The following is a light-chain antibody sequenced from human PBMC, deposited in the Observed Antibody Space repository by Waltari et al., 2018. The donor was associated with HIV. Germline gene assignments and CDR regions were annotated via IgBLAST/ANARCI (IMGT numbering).Light chain of an antibody. Sequence: DIQMTQTPASLSASVGDRVTITCRASEGISSSVAWFQQKPGKAPESLIFAASSLQSGVPSNCIGSGSGTDFTLTIDNLQPEDFATYYCQQYHRNPPTFGQGTKVEI. J-gene: IGKJ1*01. CDR1: EGISSS. CDR3: QQYHRNPPT. V-gene: IGKV1-16*02. CDR2: AAS.